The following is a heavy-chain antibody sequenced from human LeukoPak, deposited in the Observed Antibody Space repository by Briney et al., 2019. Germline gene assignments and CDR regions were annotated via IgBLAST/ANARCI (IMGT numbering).Heavy chain of an antibody. Sequence: SETLSLTCTVSGGSISSYYWSWIRQPPGKGLEWIGYIYYSGSTNYNPSLKSRVTISVDTSKNQFSLKLSSVTAADTAVYYCAREASDFWSGHTNWFDPWGQGTLVTVSS. CDR1: GGSISSYY. CDR3: AREASDFWSGHTNWFDP. V-gene: IGHV4-59*01. CDR2: IYYSGST. D-gene: IGHD3-3*01. J-gene: IGHJ5*02.